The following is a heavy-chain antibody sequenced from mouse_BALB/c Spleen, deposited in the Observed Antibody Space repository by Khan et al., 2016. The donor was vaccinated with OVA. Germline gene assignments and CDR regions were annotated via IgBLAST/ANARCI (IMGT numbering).Heavy chain of an antibody. Sequence: EVQLQESGPGLVKPSQSLSLTCTVTGYSITSGYGWNWIRQFPGNKLECMGYISYSGSTNYNPSLKSRISITRDTSKNQFFLQLDSVTAEDAATYYCARTARLKYWGQGTTLTVSS. CDR1: GYSITSGYG. J-gene: IGHJ2*01. CDR3: ARTARLKY. CDR2: ISYSGST. V-gene: IGHV3-2*02. D-gene: IGHD1-2*01.